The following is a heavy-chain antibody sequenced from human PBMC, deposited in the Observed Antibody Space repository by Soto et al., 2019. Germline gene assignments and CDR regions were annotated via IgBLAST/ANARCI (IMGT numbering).Heavy chain of an antibody. CDR1: GFTVSNNY. CDR3: GTSPGGGGY. CDR2: IYSGGYT. J-gene: IGHJ4*02. Sequence: EVQLVESGGGLIQPGGSLRLSCAVSGFTVSNNYMSWVRQAPGKGLEGVSVIYSGGYTAYGDSVKGRFTISRDNSKNPIYLQIKRRGAADPAGYYGGTSPGGGGYWGQGTLVTVSS. D-gene: IGHD3-16*01. V-gene: IGHV3-53*01.